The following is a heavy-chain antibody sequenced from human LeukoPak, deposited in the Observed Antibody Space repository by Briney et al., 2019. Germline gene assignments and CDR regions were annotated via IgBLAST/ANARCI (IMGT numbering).Heavy chain of an antibody. CDR3: ARGAYSGNPYYDFWSGYQLFDY. CDR1: GFTFSSYA. CDR2: ISYDGSNK. V-gene: IGHV3-30-3*01. Sequence: PGRSLRLSCAASGFTFSSYAMHWVRQAPGKGLEWVAVISYDGSNKYYADSVKGRFTISRDNSKNTLYLQMNSLRAEDTAVYYCARGAYSGNPYYDFWSGYQLFDYWGQGTLVTVSS. J-gene: IGHJ4*02. D-gene: IGHD3-3*01.